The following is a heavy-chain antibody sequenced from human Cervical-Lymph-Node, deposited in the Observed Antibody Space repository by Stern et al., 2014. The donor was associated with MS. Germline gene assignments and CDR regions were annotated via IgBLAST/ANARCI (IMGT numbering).Heavy chain of an antibody. J-gene: IGHJ6*02. CDR2: MFTGGST. Sequence: QLQLQESGPGLVKPSQTLSLTCTVSGASISRGNYYWSWIRQPAGKGLEWIGRMFTGGSTNYDPSLKSRVTISVDTSRNQFSLKLPSVTAADTAVYYCAVGYTYGSYGMDVWGQGTTVTVSS. CDR1: GASISRGNYY. CDR3: AVGYTYGSYGMDV. V-gene: IGHV4-61*02. D-gene: IGHD5-18*01.